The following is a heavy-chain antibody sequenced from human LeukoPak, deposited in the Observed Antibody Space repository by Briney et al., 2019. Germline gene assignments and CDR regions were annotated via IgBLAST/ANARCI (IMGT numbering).Heavy chain of an antibody. CDR1: GYTFTSYG. CDR3: ARRKTDIVVVPAAIGSYYYGMDV. D-gene: IGHD2-2*01. V-gene: IGHV1-18*01. CDR2: ISAYNGNT. J-gene: IGHJ6*02. Sequence: ASVTVSCKASGYTFTSYGISWVRQAPGQGLEWMGWISAYNGNTNYAQKLQGRVTMTTDTSTSTAYMELRSLRSDDTAVYYCARRKTDIVVVPAAIGSYYYGMDVWGQGTTVTVSS.